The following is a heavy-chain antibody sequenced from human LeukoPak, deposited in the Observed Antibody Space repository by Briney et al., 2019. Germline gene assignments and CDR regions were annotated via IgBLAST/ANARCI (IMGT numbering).Heavy chain of an antibody. J-gene: IGHJ4*02. V-gene: IGHV3-23*01. CDR2: IGGPGSPT. Sequence: HPGGSLRLSCAASEFTFSGYAMSWVRQTPGKGLEWVSAIGGPGSPTHYADSVKGRFTISRDNSQSTLYLQMNSLSAEDTALYYCAKGTLTETHVVSWDPFDSWGQGTLVTVSS. CDR3: AKGTLTETHVVSWDPFDS. CDR1: EFTFSGYA. D-gene: IGHD6-13*01.